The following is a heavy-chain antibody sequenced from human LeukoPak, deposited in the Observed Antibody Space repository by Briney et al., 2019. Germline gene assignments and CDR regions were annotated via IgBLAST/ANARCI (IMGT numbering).Heavy chain of an antibody. CDR1: GYTFTGYY. D-gene: IGHD6-19*01. J-gene: IGHJ4*02. Sequence: ASVKVSCKASGYTFTGYYMHWVRQAPGQGLEWMGWINPNSGGTNYAQKFQGRVTMTRDTSISTAYMELSRLRSDDTAVYYCARVSRYSSDWRNFDYWGQGTLVTVSS. CDR2: INPNSGGT. CDR3: ARVSRYSSDWRNFDY. V-gene: IGHV1-2*02.